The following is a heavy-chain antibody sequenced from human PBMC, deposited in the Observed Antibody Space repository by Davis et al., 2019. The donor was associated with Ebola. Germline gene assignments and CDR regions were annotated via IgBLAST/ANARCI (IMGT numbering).Heavy chain of an antibody. Sequence: PGGSLRLSCAASGFTFSSYWMHWVRHAPGKGLVWVSRINSDGSFTSYADSVKGRFTISRDNAKNTLYLQMNSLRAEDTALYYCARSSYQPDYWGQGTLVTVSS. CDR3: ARSSYQPDY. D-gene: IGHD2-2*01. CDR2: INSDGSFT. V-gene: IGHV3-74*01. J-gene: IGHJ4*02. CDR1: GFTFSSYW.